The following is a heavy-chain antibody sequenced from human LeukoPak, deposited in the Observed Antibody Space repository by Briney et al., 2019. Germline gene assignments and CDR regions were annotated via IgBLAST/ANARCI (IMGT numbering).Heavy chain of an antibody. D-gene: IGHD5-24*01. CDR1: GGSISSYY. Sequence: SETLSLTCTVSGGSISSYYWNWIRQPAGKGLEWIGRIYATGNTNYNPSLKSRVTMSVDTSNNQFSLKLSSVTAADTAVYYCARERRWLQLSGDAFDIWGQGTMLTVSS. V-gene: IGHV4-4*07. CDR2: IYATGNT. CDR3: ARERRWLQLSGDAFDI. J-gene: IGHJ3*02.